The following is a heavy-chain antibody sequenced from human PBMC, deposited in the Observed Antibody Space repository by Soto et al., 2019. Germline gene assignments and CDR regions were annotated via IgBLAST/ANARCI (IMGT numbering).Heavy chain of an antibody. CDR3: AKDGLGSCTGGTCYGSDY. V-gene: IGHV3-23*01. D-gene: IGHD2-15*01. CDR2: ISGSGASI. J-gene: IGHJ4*02. CDR1: GFTFSSYV. Sequence: EVQLLESGGNLVQPGGSLRLSCAASGFTFSSYVMSWVRQAPGKGLEWVSTISGSGASIYDADSVKGRFTISRDKSKNTVYLQMNSLRAEYTAVYYCAKDGLGSCTGGTCYGSDYWGQGTLVTVSS.